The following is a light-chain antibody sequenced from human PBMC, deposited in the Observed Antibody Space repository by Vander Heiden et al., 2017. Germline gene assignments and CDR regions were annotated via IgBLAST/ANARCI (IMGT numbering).Light chain of an antibody. V-gene: IGLV2-14*01. Sequence: QSALTQPASVSGSPGQSITISCNGTSSDVGGYNYVSWHQQHPGKAPKLMIYDVSNRPSGVSNRFSGSKSGNTASLTISGLQAEDEADYYCSSYTSSSTYVFGTGTKVTVL. CDR3: SSYTSSSTYV. J-gene: IGLJ1*01. CDR1: SSDVGGYNY. CDR2: DVS.